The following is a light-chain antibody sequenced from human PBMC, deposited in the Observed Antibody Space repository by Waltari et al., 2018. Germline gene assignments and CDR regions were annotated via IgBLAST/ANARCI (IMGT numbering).Light chain of an antibody. CDR1: QGISSY. J-gene: IGKJ3*01. CDR3: LQVNSYPFT. CDR2: GGS. V-gene: IGKV1-9*01. Sequence: IQLTQSPLSLSASVGDRVTITSRASQGISSYLAWYQQKAGRAPKLLIYGGSTLPNGVPSRFSGSGFGTDFTLTISSLQPEDFATYYCLQVNSYPFTFGPGTTVDIK.